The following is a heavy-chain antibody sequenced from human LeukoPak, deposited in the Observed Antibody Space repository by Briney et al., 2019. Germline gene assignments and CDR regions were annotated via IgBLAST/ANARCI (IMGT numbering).Heavy chain of an antibody. D-gene: IGHD6-19*01. CDR2: IPYSGST. V-gene: IGHV4-59*08. J-gene: IGHJ4*02. Sequence: SETLSLTCTVSGGSISSYYWNWMRQPPGKGLEWIGYIPYSGSTKYNPSLKSRVTISVDTSKNQFSLKLSSVTAADTAVYYCARWYSSGWAFDYWGQGTLVPVSS. CDR1: GGSISSYY. CDR3: ARWYSSGWAFDY.